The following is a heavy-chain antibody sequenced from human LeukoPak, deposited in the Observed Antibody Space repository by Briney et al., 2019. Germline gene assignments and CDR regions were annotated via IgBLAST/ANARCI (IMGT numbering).Heavy chain of an antibody. J-gene: IGHJ5*02. D-gene: IGHD6-19*01. V-gene: IGHV4-59*01. CDR3: ARLAVAGYFGWFDP. Sequence: PSETLSLTCTVSGGSISSYYWSWIRQPPGKGLEWIGYIYYSGSTNYNPSLKSRVTISVDTSKNQFSLKLGSVTAADTAVYYCARLAVAGYFGWFDPWGQGTLVTVSS. CDR1: GGSISSYY. CDR2: IYYSGST.